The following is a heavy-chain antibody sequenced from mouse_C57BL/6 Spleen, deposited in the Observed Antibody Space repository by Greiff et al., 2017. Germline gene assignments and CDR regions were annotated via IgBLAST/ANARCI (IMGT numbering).Heavy chain of an antibody. J-gene: IGHJ1*03. CDR2: ISPNSGST. Sequence: QVQLQQPGAELVKPGASVKLSCKASGYTFTSYWMHWVKQRPGQGLEWIGMISPNSGSTNYNEKFKSKATLTVDKSSSTAYMQLSSLTSEDSAVYDCARRVQITTVVPWYFDLWGTGTTGTVSS. CDR1: GYTFTSYW. CDR3: ARRVQITTVVPWYFDL. D-gene: IGHD1-1*01. V-gene: IGHV1-64*01.